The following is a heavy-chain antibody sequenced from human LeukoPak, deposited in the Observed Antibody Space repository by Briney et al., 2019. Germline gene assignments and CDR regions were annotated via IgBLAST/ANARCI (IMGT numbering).Heavy chain of an antibody. J-gene: IGHJ4*02. CDR2: IYYSGST. V-gene: IGHV4-59*01. CDR1: GGSISSYY. Sequence: SETLSLTWTVSGGSISSYYWSWIRQPPGKGLEWIGYIYYSGSTNYNPSLKSRVTISVDTSKNQFSLKLSSVTAADTAVYYCARELLRHDILTGSYFDYWGQGTLVTVSS. CDR3: ARELLRHDILTGSYFDY. D-gene: IGHD3-9*01.